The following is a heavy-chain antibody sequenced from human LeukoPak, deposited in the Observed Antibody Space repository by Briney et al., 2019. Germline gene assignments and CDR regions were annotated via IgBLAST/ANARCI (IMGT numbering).Heavy chain of an antibody. Sequence: SETLSLTCSVSGGSISSYYWNWIRQPAGTGLEWIGRVFNTGTTNYNPSLKSRVTMSLDTSKSQFSLSLSSVTAADTAIYWCAKSGDFYFGMDIWGQGTTVTVSS. V-gene: IGHV4-4*07. CDR1: GGSISSYY. J-gene: IGHJ6*02. CDR2: VFNTGTT. D-gene: IGHD2-15*01. CDR3: AKSGDFYFGMDI.